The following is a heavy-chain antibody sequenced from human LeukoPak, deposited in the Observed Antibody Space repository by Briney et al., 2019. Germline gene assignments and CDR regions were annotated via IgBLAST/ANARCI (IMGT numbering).Heavy chain of an antibody. J-gene: IGHJ4*02. Sequence: ASVTVSCKASGYTFTSYDINWVRQAPGQGLEWMGWMNPNSGNTGYAQKFQGRVTITRNTSISTAYMELSSLRSDDTAVYYCARALAQGGSFDLYYFDSWGQGSLVTVSS. D-gene: IGHD3-9*01. V-gene: IGHV1-8*03. CDR2: MNPNSGNT. CDR3: ARALAQGGSFDLYYFDS. CDR1: GYTFTSYD.